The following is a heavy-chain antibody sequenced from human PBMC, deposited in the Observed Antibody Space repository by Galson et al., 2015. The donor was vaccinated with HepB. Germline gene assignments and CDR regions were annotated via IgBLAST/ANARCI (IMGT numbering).Heavy chain of an antibody. CDR2: INPSGGTT. CDR3: ARDLIGYIDY. V-gene: IGHV1-46*01. J-gene: IGHJ4*02. CDR1: GYTFTSYY. Sequence: SVKVSCKASGYTFTSYYMHWVRQAPGQGLEWMGMINPSGGTTSYAQKFQGRVTMTRDTSTSAVYMELSSLRSEDTAVYHCARDLIGYIDYWGQGTLVTVSS. D-gene: IGHD2-15*01.